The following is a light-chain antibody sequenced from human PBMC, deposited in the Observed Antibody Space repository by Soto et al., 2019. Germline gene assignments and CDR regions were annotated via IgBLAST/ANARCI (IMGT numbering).Light chain of an antibody. CDR3: QQYNNYPWT. CDR2: EGS. V-gene: IGKV1-5*03. Sequence: DIQMFQSPSTFSGAVGDRVTITCRASQNVNQWVAWYQWSPGKVPRLLIYEGSSLGSGVSSRFSGSVSGTESTLTIAGLQAEDTGTYFCQQYNNYPWTFGQGTAMEI. J-gene: IGKJ1*01. CDR1: QNVNQW.